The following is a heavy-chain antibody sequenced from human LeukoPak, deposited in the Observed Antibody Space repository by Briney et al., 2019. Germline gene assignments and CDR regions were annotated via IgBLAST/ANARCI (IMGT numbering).Heavy chain of an antibody. J-gene: IGHJ4*02. V-gene: IGHV1-46*01. D-gene: IGHD6-13*01. CDR2: INPDGGST. CDR1: GYTFSRYY. Sequence: GASVKVSCKTSGYTFSRYYIHWVRQAPGQGLEWMGLINPDGGSTAYAHRFQGRVTMTRDTSTSTVYMDLSSLRSEDTAVYYCARAPRNSSTMLDYWGQGTLVTVSS. CDR3: ARAPRNSSTMLDY.